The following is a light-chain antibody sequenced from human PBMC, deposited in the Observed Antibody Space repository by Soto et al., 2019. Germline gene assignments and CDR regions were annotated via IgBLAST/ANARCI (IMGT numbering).Light chain of an antibody. CDR1: QNIHIC. V-gene: IGKV1-5*03. CDR3: QQYNGLPTWT. J-gene: IGKJ1*01. CDR2: KAS. Sequence: DLQMTQSPATLSASVGDRVTITCRASQNIHICLAWYQQKPGTAPKLLIYKASTLESGDPSRFSGNGSGTDFTRTISSLQSHDSATFYCQQYNGLPTWTFGQGTKVEMK.